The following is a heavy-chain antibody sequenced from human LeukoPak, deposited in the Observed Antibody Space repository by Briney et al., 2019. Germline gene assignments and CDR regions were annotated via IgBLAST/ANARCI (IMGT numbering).Heavy chain of an antibody. V-gene: IGHV1-24*01. CDR2: FDPEDGET. Sequence: ASVTVSCKVSGYTLTELSMHWVRQAPGKGLEWMGGFDPEDGETIYAQKFQGRVTMTEDTSTDTAYMELSSLRSEDTAVYYCATLGCSGGSCYSFWFDPWGQGTLVTVSS. J-gene: IGHJ5*02. CDR3: ATLGCSGGSCYSFWFDP. D-gene: IGHD2-15*01. CDR1: GYTLTELS.